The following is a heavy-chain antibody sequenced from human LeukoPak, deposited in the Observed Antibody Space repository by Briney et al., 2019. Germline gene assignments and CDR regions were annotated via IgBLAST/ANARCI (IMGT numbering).Heavy chain of an antibody. Sequence: GGSLRLSCAASGFTFSSYGMHWVRQAPGKGLEWVAVIWSDGSQKWYADSVKGRFTISRDNSKNTLYLQMNSLRAEDTAVFYCARGRRRDANTFDAFDIWGQGTMVTVSS. CDR1: GFTFSSYG. D-gene: IGHD5-24*01. V-gene: IGHV3-33*01. J-gene: IGHJ3*02. CDR3: ARGRRRDANTFDAFDI. CDR2: IWSDGSQK.